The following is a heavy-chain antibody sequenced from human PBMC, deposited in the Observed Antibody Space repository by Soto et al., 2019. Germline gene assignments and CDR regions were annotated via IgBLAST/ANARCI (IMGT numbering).Heavy chain of an antibody. J-gene: IGHJ4*02. CDR3: ARGRLYDILTGYSPHFDY. D-gene: IGHD3-9*01. CDR2: IGTAGDT. Sequence: GGSLRLSCAASGFTFSSYDMHWVRQATGKGLEWVSAIGTAGDTYYPGSVKGRFTISRENAKNSLYLQMNSLRAGDTAVYYCARGRLYDILTGYSPHFDYWGQGTLVTVSS. V-gene: IGHV3-13*01. CDR1: GFTFSSYD.